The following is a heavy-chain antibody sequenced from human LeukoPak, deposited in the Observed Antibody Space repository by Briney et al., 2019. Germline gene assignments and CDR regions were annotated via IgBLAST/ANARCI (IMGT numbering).Heavy chain of an antibody. J-gene: IGHJ4*02. CDR3: ARGDTVAARPGRFDY. D-gene: IGHD6-6*01. CDR2: IIHRGST. Sequence: SETLSLTCAVYGGSFSGYYWSWIRQPPGKGLEWIGEIIHRGSTNYNPSLKSRVTISVDTSKNQFSLKVSSVTAADTAVYYCARGDTVAARPGRFDYWGQGTLVTVSS. V-gene: IGHV4-34*01. CDR1: GGSFSGYY.